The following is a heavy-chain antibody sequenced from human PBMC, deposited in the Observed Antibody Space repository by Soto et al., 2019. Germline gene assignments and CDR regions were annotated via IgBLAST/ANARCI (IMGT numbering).Heavy chain of an antibody. V-gene: IGHV3-9*01. CDR3: AKDSQFYYMDV. CDR2: ISWNSDII. CDR1: GFNINYYA. Sequence: EVQLVESGGGLAQPGRSLRLSCAASGFNINYYAMHWVRQAPGKGLEWVSGISWNSDIIGYADSVKGRFTISRDNAKNSLCPQMNSLRAEDTALYYCAKDSQFYYMDVWGQGTTVTVSS. J-gene: IGHJ6*03.